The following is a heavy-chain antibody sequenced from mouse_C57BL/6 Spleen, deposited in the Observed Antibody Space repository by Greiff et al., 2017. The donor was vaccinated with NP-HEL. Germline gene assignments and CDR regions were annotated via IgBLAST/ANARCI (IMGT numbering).Heavy chain of an antibody. CDR1: GYTFTSYD. Sequence: VQLQQSGPELVKPGASVKLSCKASGYTFTSYDINWVKQRPGQGLEWIGWIYPRDGSTKYNEKFKGKATLTVDTSSSTAYMELHSLTSEDSAVYFCASAYYPYAMDYWGQGTSVTVSS. V-gene: IGHV1-85*01. D-gene: IGHD2-10*01. J-gene: IGHJ4*01. CDR3: ASAYYPYAMDY. CDR2: IYPRDGST.